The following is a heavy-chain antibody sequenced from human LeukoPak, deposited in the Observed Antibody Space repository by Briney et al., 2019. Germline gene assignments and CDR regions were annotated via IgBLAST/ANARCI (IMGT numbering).Heavy chain of an antibody. CDR1: GFTFSSYW. CDR3: AKDFSSRWLVHYGLDV. Sequence: PGGSLRLSCAASGFTFSSYWMSWVRQAPGKGLEWVANIKQDGSEKYYVDSVKGRFTISRDNAKNSLYLQMNSLRAEDTAIYYCAKDFSSRWLVHYGLDVWGQGTTVIVSS. J-gene: IGHJ6*02. D-gene: IGHD6-19*01. CDR2: IKQDGSEK. V-gene: IGHV3-7*01.